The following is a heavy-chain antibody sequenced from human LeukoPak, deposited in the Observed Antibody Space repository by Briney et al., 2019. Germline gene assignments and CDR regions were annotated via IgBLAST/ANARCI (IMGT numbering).Heavy chain of an antibody. D-gene: IGHD3-16*01. CDR3: ARDQNLISWGLDYFDY. Sequence: PGGSLRLSCAASGFTFRSHWMSWVRQAPGKGLEWVANTWQEGSEKYYVDSVKGRFTISRDNTRNSLFLHMNSLRAEDTAVYFCARDQNLISWGLDYFDYWGQGTLVTVSS. V-gene: IGHV3-7*01. CDR2: TWQEGSEK. CDR1: GFTFRSHW. J-gene: IGHJ4*02.